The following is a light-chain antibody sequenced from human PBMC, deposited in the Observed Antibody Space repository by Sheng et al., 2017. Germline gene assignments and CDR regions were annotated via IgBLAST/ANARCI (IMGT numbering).Light chain of an antibody. CDR1: QGISSY. CDR2: DAS. CDR3: QKYDNFPYT. J-gene: IGKJ2*01. V-gene: IGKV1-33*01. Sequence: IRMTQSPSSLSASTGDRVTITCRASQGISSYLAWYQQKPGKAPRLLIYDASNLETGVPSRFSGSGSGTDFTFTINSLQPEDIATYYCQKYDNFPYTFGQGTKLEIK.